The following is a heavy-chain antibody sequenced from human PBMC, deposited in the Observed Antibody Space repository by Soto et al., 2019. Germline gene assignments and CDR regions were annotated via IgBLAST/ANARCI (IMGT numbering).Heavy chain of an antibody. J-gene: IGHJ4*02. CDR2: ISSNGGST. D-gene: IGHD6-19*01. CDR1: GFTVSSNY. V-gene: IGHV3-64*01. CDR3: AGGFGWLDY. Sequence: EVQLVESGGGLVQPGGSLRLSCAASGFTVSSNYMTWVRQAPGKGLEYVSAISSNGGSTYYANSVKGRFTISRDNSKNTLYLQMGSLRAEDMAVYYCAGGFGWLDYWGQGTLVTVSS.